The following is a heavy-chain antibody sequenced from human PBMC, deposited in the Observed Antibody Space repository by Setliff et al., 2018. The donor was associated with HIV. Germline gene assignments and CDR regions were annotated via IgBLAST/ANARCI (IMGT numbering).Heavy chain of an antibody. CDR2: TYSSGST. V-gene: IGHV4-59*08. D-gene: IGHD1-26*01. J-gene: IGHJ4*02. Sequence: SETLSLTCTVSGGSISNYYWSWIRQPPGKGLEWIGHTYSSGSTNYNPSLKSRVTISVDTSKNQISLKLSSVTAADTAVYYCARRMSSGSYYDYWGQGTLVTVSS. CDR1: GGSISNYY. CDR3: ARRMSSGSYYDY.